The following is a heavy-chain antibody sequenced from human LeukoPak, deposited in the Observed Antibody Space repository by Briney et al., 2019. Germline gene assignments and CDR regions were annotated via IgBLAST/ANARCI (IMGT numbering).Heavy chain of an antibody. D-gene: IGHD3-22*01. CDR1: GITLSNYG. CDR3: AKRGVVIRVILVGFHKEANYFDS. CDR2: ISGSGGRT. J-gene: IGHJ4*02. V-gene: IGHV3-23*01. Sequence: GGSLRLSCAVSGITLSNYGMRWVRQAPGKGLEWVAGISGSGGRTNYADSVKGRFTISRDNPKNTLYLQMNSLRAEDTAVYFCAKRGVVIRVILVGFHKEANYFDSWGQGVLVTVSS.